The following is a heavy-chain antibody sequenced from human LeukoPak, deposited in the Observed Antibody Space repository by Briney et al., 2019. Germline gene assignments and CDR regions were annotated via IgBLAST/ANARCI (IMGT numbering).Heavy chain of an antibody. Sequence: PGGSLRLSCAASGFTFSTYAMTWVRQAPGKGLEWVSGISTSGDRTYYADSVKGRFTISRDNSQNTLYLQMNSLRAEDTAVYYCTKDPNGDYVGAFDPWGQGTLVTVSS. V-gene: IGHV3-23*01. CDR3: TKDPNGDYVGAFDP. CDR1: GFTFSTYA. J-gene: IGHJ5*02. D-gene: IGHD4-17*01. CDR2: ISTSGDRT.